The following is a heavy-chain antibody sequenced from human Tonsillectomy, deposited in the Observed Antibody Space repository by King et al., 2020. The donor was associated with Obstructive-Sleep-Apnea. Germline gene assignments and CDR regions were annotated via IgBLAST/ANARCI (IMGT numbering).Heavy chain of an antibody. D-gene: IGHD4-23*01. V-gene: IGHV4-31*03. J-gene: IGHJ4*02. Sequence: QLQESGPGLVKPSQTLSLTCTVSGGSISSGGYYWSWIRQHPGKGLEWIGYIYYSGSTYYNPSLKSRVTISVDTSKNQYSLKLSSVTAADTAVYYCARDSPGDGGNQGFDYWGQGTLVTVSS. CDR1: GGSISSGGYY. CDR3: ARDSPGDGGNQGFDY. CDR2: IYYSGST.